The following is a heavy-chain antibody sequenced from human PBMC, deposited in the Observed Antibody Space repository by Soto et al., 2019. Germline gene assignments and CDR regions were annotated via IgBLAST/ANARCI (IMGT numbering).Heavy chain of an antibody. D-gene: IGHD4-4*01. CDR2: MNPNSGNT. V-gene: IGHV1-8*01. CDR3: ASTPFTPTVSQPFTDV. J-gene: IGHJ6*02. CDR1: GYTFTSYD. Sequence: QVQLVQSGAEVKKPGASVKVSCKASGYTFTSYDINWVRQSTGQGLEWMGWMNPNSGNTGYAQKFQGRVTMTRDTSISTAYMELSSLRSEDTAVYYCASTPFTPTVSQPFTDVLGQGTTVTVSS.